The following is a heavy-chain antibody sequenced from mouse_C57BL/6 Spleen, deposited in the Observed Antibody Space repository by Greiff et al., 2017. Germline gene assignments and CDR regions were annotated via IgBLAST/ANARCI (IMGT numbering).Heavy chain of an antibody. CDR3: ARRDGYYWYFDV. J-gene: IGHJ1*03. V-gene: IGHV1-26*01. CDR1: GYTFTDYY. CDR2: INPNNGGT. Sequence: EVQLQQSGPELVKPGASVKISCKASGYTFTDYYMNWVKQSHGKSLEWIGDINPNNGGTSYNQKFKGKATLTVDKYSSTAYMELRSLTSEDSAVYYCARRDGYYWYFDVWGTGTTVTVSS. D-gene: IGHD2-3*01.